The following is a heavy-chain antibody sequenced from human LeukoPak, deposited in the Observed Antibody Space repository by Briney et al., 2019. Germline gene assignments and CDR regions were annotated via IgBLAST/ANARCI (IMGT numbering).Heavy chain of an antibody. J-gene: IGHJ4*02. CDR1: GFTFSNFA. D-gene: IGHD3-3*01. Sequence: GGSRRLSCAASGFTFSNFAMNWVRQAPGKGLEWVSVIGGSGDGTHYADSVKGRFTISRDNSKNTLFLQMNSLRAEDTAVYYCAKVVYDFWSGYDYWGQGTLVTVSS. CDR3: AKVVYDFWSGYDY. V-gene: IGHV3-23*01. CDR2: IGGSGDGT.